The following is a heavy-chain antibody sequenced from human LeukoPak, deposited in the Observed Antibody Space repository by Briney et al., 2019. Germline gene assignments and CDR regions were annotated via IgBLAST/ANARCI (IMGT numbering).Heavy chain of an antibody. Sequence: SETLSHTCTVSGGSISSYYWSWIRQPPGKGLEWIGYIYYSGSTNYNPSLKSRVTISVDTSKNQFSLKLSSVTAADTAVYYCARSSIRNWFDPWGQGTLVTVSS. J-gene: IGHJ5*02. D-gene: IGHD3-3*02. CDR1: GGSISSYY. CDR2: IYYSGST. CDR3: ARSSIRNWFDP. V-gene: IGHV4-59*01.